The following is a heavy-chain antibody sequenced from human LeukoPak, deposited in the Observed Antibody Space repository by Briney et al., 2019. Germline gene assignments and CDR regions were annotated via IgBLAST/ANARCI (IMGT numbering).Heavy chain of an antibody. D-gene: IGHD3-22*01. CDR3: ARSSIYYDGSGYRI. Sequence: SETLSLTCAVYGGSFSGYYWSWIRQPPGKGLEWIGEINHSGSTNYNPSLKSRVTISVDTSKNQFSLKLSSVTAADTAVYYCARSSIYYDGSGYRIWGQGTLVTVSS. J-gene: IGHJ4*02. CDR2: INHSGST. V-gene: IGHV4-34*01. CDR1: GGSFSGYY.